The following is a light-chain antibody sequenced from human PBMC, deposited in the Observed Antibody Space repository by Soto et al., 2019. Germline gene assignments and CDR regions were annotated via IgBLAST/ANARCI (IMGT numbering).Light chain of an antibody. CDR2: EVS. CDR3: MQSTQLPPT. CDR1: QSLVFTGETF. J-gene: IGKJ5*01. V-gene: IGKV2D-29*02. Sequence: DVVLTQSPLSLPVTLGQPASISCTSSQSLVFTGETFLFWYLQKPGQSPQLLIYEVSTRVSGVPDRFSGSGSGTDFTLEISRVETDDVGIYYCMQSTQLPPTFGQGTRLEIK.